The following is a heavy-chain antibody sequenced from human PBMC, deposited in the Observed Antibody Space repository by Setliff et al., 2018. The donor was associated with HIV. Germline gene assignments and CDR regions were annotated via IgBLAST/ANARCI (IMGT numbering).Heavy chain of an antibody. CDR2: ISGYNGNT. J-gene: IGHJ3*01. D-gene: IGHD6-19*01. CDR1: GYTFSSYG. CDR3: ARVPYRSAWFSGGHDAFDV. Sequence: ASVKVSCKASGYTFSSYGISWVRQAPGQGLEWMGWISGYNGNTKYVQKLQGRVTMTTDTSTRTVYMELRSLRHDDTAEYFCARVPYRSAWFSGGHDAFDVWGQGTMVPSPQ. V-gene: IGHV1-18*01.